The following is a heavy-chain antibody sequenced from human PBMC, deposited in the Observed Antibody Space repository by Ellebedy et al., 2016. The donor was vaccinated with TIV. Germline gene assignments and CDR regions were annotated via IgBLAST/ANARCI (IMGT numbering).Heavy chain of an antibody. J-gene: IGHJ2*01. CDR3: ARSPNWYFDL. Sequence: AASVTVSCKASAYTFTSYYMPWVRQAPGQGLEWMGIINPSGGSTTYAQKFQGRVTMTRDTSTSTVYMELSSLRSEDTAVYYCARSPNWYFDLWGRGTLVTVSS. CDR2: INPSGGST. CDR1: AYTFTSYY. V-gene: IGHV1-46*01.